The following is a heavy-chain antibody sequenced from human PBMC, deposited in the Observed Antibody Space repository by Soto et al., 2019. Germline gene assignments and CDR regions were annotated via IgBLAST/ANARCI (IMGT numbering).Heavy chain of an antibody. D-gene: IGHD6-13*01. J-gene: IGHJ5*02. CDR2: IDPSDSYT. V-gene: IGHV5-10-1*01. Sequence: GESLKISCKASGYIFNNYWIGWVRQMPGKGLEWMGRIDPSDSYTNYSPSFQGHVTISADKSISTAYLQWSSLKASDTAMYYCARIIAAAGTFDPWGQGTLVTV. CDR3: ARIIAAAGTFDP. CDR1: GYIFNNYW.